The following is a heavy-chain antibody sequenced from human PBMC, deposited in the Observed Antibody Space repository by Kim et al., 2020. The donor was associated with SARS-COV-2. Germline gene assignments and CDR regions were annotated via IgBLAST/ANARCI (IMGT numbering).Heavy chain of an antibody. CDR2: K. V-gene: IGHV3-30*02. D-gene: IGHD5-18*01. CDR3: AKDGGIQLWQN. J-gene: IGHJ4*02. Sequence: KFYPDPVKGRFTISRDNSKNTLYLQMNSLRAEDTAVYYCAKDGGIQLWQNWGQGTLVTVSS.